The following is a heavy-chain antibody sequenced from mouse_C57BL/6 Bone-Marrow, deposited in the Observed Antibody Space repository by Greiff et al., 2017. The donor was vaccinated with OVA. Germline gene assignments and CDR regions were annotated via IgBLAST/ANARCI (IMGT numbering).Heavy chain of an antibody. Sequence: EVQLVESGGDLVKPGGSLKLSCAASGFTFSSYGMSWVRQTPDKRLEWVATISSGGSYTYYPDSVKGRFTISRDNAKNTLYLQMSSLKSEDTAMYYCARLGYYFDYWGQGTTLTVSS. CDR2: ISSGGSYT. CDR1: GFTFSSYG. CDR3: ARLGYYFDY. J-gene: IGHJ2*01. V-gene: IGHV5-6*01.